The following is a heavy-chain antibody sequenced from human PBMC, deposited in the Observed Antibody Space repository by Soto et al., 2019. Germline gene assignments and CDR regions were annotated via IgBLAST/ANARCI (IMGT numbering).Heavy chain of an antibody. CDR3: ARGRPSCSGGSCVVGYLDY. V-gene: IGHV4-34*01. D-gene: IGHD2-15*01. Sequence: QVQLKQWGAGLLKPSETLSLTCAVYDGSFSGYYWSWIRQPPGKGLEWIGEINHSGSTNYNTSLKSRVTISVDTSKNQFPLNLSSVTAADTAVYYCARGRPSCSGGSCVVGYLDYWGQGNLVTVSS. J-gene: IGHJ4*02. CDR2: INHSGST. CDR1: DGSFSGYY.